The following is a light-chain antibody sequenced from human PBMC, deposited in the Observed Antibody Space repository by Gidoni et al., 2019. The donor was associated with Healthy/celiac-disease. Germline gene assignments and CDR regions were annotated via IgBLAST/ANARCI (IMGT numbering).Light chain of an antibody. J-gene: IGLJ3*02. CDR1: SSNIGAGYD. Sequence: QSVLTQPPSVSGAPGQRVTISCTGSSSNIGAGYDVHWYKQLPGTAPKLLIYGNSKRPSGVPDRFSGSKSGTSASLAITGLQAEDEADYYCQSYDSSLEVFGGGTKLTVL. V-gene: IGLV1-40*01. CDR3: QSYDSSLEV. CDR2: GNS.